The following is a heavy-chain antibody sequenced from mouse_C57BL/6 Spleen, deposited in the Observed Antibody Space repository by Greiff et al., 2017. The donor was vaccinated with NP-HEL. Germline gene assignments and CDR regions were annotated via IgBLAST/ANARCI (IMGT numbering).Heavy chain of an antibody. D-gene: IGHD4-1*01. CDR1: GYTFTDYY. V-gene: IGHV1-26*01. CDR3: ARSPGTGGFDY. Sequence: VQLQQSGPELVKPGASVKISCKASGYTFTDYYMNWVKQSHGKSLEWIGDINPNNGGTSYNQKFKGKATLTVDKSSSTAYMELRSLTSEDSAVYYCARSPGTGGFDYWGQGTTLTVSS. CDR2: INPNNGGT. J-gene: IGHJ2*01.